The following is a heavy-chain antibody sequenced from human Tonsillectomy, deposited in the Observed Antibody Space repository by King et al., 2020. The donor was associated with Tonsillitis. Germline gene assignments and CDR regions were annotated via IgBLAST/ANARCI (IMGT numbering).Heavy chain of an antibody. D-gene: IGHD6-13*01. CDR2: ISSGSDYI. V-gene: IGHV3-21*01. Sequence: VQLVQSGGGLVKPGGSLRLSCAASAFTFSSYSMNWVRQAPGKGLEWVSSISSGSDYIYYADSVKGRFTISRDNAKNSLYLQMNSLRAEDTAVYYCARAEEPEGSSSWYWLSGFYDYWGQGTLVTVSS. CDR1: AFTFSSYS. CDR3: ARAEEPEGSSSWYWLSGFYDY. J-gene: IGHJ4*02.